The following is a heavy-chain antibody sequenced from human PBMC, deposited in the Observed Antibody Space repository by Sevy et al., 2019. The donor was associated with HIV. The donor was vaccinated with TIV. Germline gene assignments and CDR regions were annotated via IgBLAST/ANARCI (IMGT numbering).Heavy chain of an antibody. CDR1: GFTFTNAW. CDR2: IRSNTDGGTT. V-gene: IGHV3-15*01. CDR3: TTDREYGDYKGGFDY. D-gene: IGHD4-17*01. Sequence: GGSLRLSCAVSGFTFTNAWMGWVRQAPGKGLEWVGRIRSNTDGGTTDYAAPLKGRFTISRDDSKNTLYLQTNILKSADTAVYYCTTDREYGDYKGGFDYWGQGTLVTVSS. J-gene: IGHJ4*02.